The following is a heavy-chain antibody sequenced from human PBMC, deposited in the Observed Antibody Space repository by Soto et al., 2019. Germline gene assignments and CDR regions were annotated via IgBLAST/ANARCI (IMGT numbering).Heavy chain of an antibody. CDR3: AKDGYSGYDWGIDY. V-gene: IGHV3-30*18. Sequence: GRSLRLSCAASGFTCSSYGMHWVRQAPGKGLEWVAVISYDGSNKYYADSVKGRFTISRDNSKNTLYLQMNSLRAEDTAVYYCAKDGYSGYDWGIDYWGQGTLVTVSS. CDR1: GFTCSSYG. D-gene: IGHD5-12*01. CDR2: ISYDGSNK. J-gene: IGHJ4*02.